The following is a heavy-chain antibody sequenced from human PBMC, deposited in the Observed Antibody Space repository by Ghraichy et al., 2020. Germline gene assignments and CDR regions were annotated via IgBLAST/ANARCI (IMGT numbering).Heavy chain of an antibody. V-gene: IGHV2-5*01. D-gene: IGHD5/OR15-5a*01. CDR1: GFSLNTSGVG. CDR2: VYWNDDK. J-gene: IGHJ4*02. Sequence: SGPTLVKPTQTLTLICTFSGFSLNTSGVGVGWIRQPPGETLEWLALVYWNDDKRYSPSLRSRLTITKDSSKNQVVLTMTNMDPVDTATYFCTHIRDYFVSTGGWGYYFASWGQGTLVTVSS. CDR3: THIRDYFVSTGGWGYYFAS.